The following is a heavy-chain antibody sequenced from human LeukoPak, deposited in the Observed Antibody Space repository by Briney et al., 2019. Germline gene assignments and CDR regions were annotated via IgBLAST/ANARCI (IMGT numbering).Heavy chain of an antibody. Sequence: GGSLRLSCAASGFTFSYNWMHWVRHAPGKGLVWVSRISSDGRTTHYADSVKGRFTITRDSAKNTLFLQMNDLRAEDTAVYYCLGYYSGSPNWGQGTLVTVSS. D-gene: IGHD3-10*01. CDR1: GFTFSYNW. J-gene: IGHJ4*02. CDR3: LGYYSGSPN. CDR2: ISSDGRTT. V-gene: IGHV3-74*01.